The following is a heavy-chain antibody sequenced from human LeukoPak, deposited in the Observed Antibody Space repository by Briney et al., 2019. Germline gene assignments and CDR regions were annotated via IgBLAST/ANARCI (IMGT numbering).Heavy chain of an antibody. V-gene: IGHV3-30*18. CDR3: AKEFNRGLPDY. D-gene: IGHD2-21*01. J-gene: IGHJ4*02. CDR1: GFTFSNYA. CDR2: ISYDGSNE. Sequence: GGSLRLSCAASGFTFSNYAMTWVRQAPGKGLEWVAVISYDGSNENYADSVKGRFTISRDNSKNTLYLQMSSLRAEDTAVYYCAKEFNRGLPDYWGQGTLVTVPS.